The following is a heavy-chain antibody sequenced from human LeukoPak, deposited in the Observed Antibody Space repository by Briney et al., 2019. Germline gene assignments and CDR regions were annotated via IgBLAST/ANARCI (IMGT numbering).Heavy chain of an antibody. J-gene: IGHJ6*03. CDR3: ARVANWNYGYYMDV. Sequence: GGSLRLSCAASGFTFSSYSMNWVRQAPGKGLEWVSYISSSSSTIYYADSVKGRFTISRDNAKNSLYLQINSLRAEDTAVYYCARVANWNYGYYMDVWGKGTTVTVSS. CDR2: ISSSSSTI. V-gene: IGHV3-48*04. CDR1: GFTFSSYS. D-gene: IGHD1-7*01.